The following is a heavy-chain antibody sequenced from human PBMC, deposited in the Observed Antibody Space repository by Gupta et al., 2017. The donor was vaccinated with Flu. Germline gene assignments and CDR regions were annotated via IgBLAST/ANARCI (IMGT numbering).Heavy chain of an antibody. CDR1: GFPISSYY. CDR3: ARSYQARHYFDY. J-gene: IGHJ4*02. CDR2: VFHDGNT. V-gene: IGHV4-38-2*01. Sequence: QVQLRESGPGLVKPSATLSHTCSVSGFPISSYYWGWIRQPPGKGLEWIGSVFHDGNTYYNPSPNGRVTISIDTSRNQFSLKVTSVTAADTAVYYCARSYQARHYFDYWGQGTLVTVSS.